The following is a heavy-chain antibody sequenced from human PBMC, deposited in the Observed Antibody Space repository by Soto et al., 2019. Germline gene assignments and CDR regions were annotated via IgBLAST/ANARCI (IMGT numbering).Heavy chain of an antibody. D-gene: IGHD3-22*01. V-gene: IGHV3-30*18. CDR2: ISYDGNNK. CDR3: AKGGSGNYLTHYHYYGMDV. Sequence: PVGSLRLSCASSVFSLSNNGMHCVRHSPGKWLEWAAVISYDGNNKYYADSVKGRFTISRDNSKNTVYLEMNNLRAEDTAMYYCAKGGSGNYLTHYHYYGMDVWGQGTTVTVSS. J-gene: IGHJ6*02. CDR1: VFSLSNNG.